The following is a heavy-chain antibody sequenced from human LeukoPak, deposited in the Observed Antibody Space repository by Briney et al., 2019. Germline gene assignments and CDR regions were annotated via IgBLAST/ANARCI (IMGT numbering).Heavy chain of an antibody. CDR3: ARDRSSWQWSGD. D-gene: IGHD6-13*01. J-gene: IGHJ4*02. Sequence: SETLSLTCTVSGGSISSSSYYWGWIRQPPGKGLEWIGSIYYSGSTYYNPSLKSRVTISVDTSKNQFSLKLSSVTAADTAVYYCARDRSSWQWSGDWGQGTLVTVSS. CDR2: IYYSGST. CDR1: GGSISSSSYY. V-gene: IGHV4-39*07.